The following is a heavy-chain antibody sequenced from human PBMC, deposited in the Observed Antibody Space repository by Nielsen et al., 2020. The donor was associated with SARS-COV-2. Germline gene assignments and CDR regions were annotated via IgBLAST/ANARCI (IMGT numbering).Heavy chain of an antibody. Sequence: GESLKISCAASGFTFSSYGMHWVRQAPGKGLEWVAVISYDGSNKYYADSVKGRFTISRDNSKNTLYLQMNSLRAEDTAVYYCAKDPLGWLFHWFDPWGQGTLVTVSS. V-gene: IGHV3-30*18. CDR1: GFTFSSYG. J-gene: IGHJ5*02. D-gene: IGHD3/OR15-3a*01. CDR2: ISYDGSNK. CDR3: AKDPLGWLFHWFDP.